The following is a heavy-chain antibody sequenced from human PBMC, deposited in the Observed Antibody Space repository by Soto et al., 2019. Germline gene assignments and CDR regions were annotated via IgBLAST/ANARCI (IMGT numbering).Heavy chain of an antibody. CDR1: SGSISSSNW. Sequence: SETLSLTCAVSSGSISSSNWGSWVRQPPGKGLEWIGEIYHSGSTNYNPSLKSRVTISVDKSKNQFSLKLSSVTAADTAVYYCARGRSTVTTDENWFDPWGQGTLVTVSS. CDR2: IYHSGST. J-gene: IGHJ5*02. CDR3: ARGRSTVTTDENWFDP. D-gene: IGHD4-17*01. V-gene: IGHV4-4*02.